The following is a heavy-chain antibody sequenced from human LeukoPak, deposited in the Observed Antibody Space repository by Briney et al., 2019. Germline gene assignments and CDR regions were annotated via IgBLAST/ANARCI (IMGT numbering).Heavy chain of an antibody. J-gene: IGHJ6*03. CDR3: ARGPYGDYEYYYYYYYMDV. D-gene: IGHD4-17*01. Sequence: GASVKVSCKASGGTFSSYAISWVRQAPGQGLEWMGGIIPIFGTANYAQKFQGRVTITADKSTSTAYMELSSLRSEDTAVYYCARGPYGDYEYYYYYYYMDVWGKGTTVTVSS. CDR1: GGTFSSYA. V-gene: IGHV1-69*06. CDR2: IIPIFGTA.